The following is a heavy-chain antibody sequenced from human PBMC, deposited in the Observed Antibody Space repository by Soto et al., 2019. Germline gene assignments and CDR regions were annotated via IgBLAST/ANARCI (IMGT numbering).Heavy chain of an antibody. D-gene: IGHD3-10*01. J-gene: IGHJ4*02. CDR2: IYYSGST. CDR1: GGSVSSGSYY. CDR3: ARLGFREGSAY. Sequence: SAPHSHPCTVAGGSVSSGSYYWSWIRQPPGKGLEWIGYIYYSGSTYYNPSLKSRVTISVDTSKDQFSLKLSSVTAADTAVYYCARLGFREGSAYWGQGTLVPGFS. V-gene: IGHV4-61*01.